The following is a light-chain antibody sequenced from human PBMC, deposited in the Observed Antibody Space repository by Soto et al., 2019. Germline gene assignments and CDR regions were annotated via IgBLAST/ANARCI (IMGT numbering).Light chain of an antibody. V-gene: IGKV1-5*03. CDR3: QRYNSNPLT. Sequence: DIQMTQSPSTLSASVGDRVTITCRASQSVSTWLAWYQQKPGKVPKLLIYKAYSLESGVPSRFSGRGSGTEFTLTISSLQPDDFATYYCQRYNSNPLTFGGGTKVEIK. CDR2: KAY. J-gene: IGKJ4*01. CDR1: QSVSTW.